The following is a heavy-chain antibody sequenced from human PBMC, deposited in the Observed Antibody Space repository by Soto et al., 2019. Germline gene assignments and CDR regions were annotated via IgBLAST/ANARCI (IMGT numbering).Heavy chain of an antibody. Sequence: GASVKVSCKASGYTFTNNYVVWVRQARGQRLEWIGWIVVGSGNTNYAQKFQERVTITRDMSTSTAYMELSSLRSEDTAVYYCAAGSSSKLWGFDYGDYEDDDDADYWGQGTLVTVSS. CDR2: IVVGSGNT. V-gene: IGHV1-58*01. J-gene: IGHJ4*02. D-gene: IGHD4-17*01. CDR1: GYTFTNNY. CDR3: AAGSSSKLWGFDYGDYEDDDDADY.